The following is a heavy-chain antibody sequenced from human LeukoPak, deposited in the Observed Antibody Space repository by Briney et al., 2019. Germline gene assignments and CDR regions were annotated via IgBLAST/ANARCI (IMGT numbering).Heavy chain of an antibody. CDR1: GYTFTSYD. D-gene: IGHD6-13*01. CDR2: MNPNSGNT. V-gene: IGHV1-8*01. CDR3: ARRYSSSWYFYQYGMDV. Sequence: GASVKVSCKASGYTFTSYDINWVRQATGQGLDCMGWMNPNSGNTGYAQKFQGRVAMTRNTSISTAYMELSSLRSEDTAVYYCARRYSSSWYFYQYGMDVWGQGTTVTVSS. J-gene: IGHJ6*02.